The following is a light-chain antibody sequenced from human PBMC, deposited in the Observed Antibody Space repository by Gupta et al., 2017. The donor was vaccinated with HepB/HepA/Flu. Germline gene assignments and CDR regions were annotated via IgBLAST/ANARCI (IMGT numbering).Light chain of an antibody. CDR1: SSNIGAGYD. Sequence: SVLTQPPSMSGAPGPRVPLPCPGGSSNIGAGYDVHWYQHRPGTAPKLLIYGNNNRPSGVPDRFSGSKSGTSTSLAITGLQAEDEADYYCQSYDNSRRGLVFGGGTKLTVL. V-gene: IGLV1-40*01. CDR3: QSYDNSRRGLV. CDR2: GNN. J-gene: IGLJ2*01.